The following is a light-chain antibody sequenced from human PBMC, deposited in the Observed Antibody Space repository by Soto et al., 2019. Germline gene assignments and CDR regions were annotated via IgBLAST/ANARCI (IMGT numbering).Light chain of an antibody. CDR3: RLDSSWPAET. Sequence: EILMTQSPATLSVSPGERATLSCRASQSISRSLAWYQQKPGQAPRLLISDASTRATGIPARFSGSGSGTEFTLTISSLQSEDVAIEYSRLDSSWPAETFSQGTKVDI. V-gene: IGKV3-15*01. J-gene: IGKJ2*01. CDR1: QSISRS. CDR2: DAS.